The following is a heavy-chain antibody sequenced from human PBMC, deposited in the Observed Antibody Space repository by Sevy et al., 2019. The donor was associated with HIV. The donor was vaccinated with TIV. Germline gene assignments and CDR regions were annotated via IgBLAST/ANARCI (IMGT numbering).Heavy chain of an antibody. CDR2: INHSGST. Sequence: SETLSLTCAVYGGSFSGYYWSWIRQPPGKGLEWIGEINHSGSTNYNPSLKSRVTISVDTSKNQFSLKLSSVTAADTAVYYCARAPITMVRGVPKTNSFDPWGQGTLVTLSS. V-gene: IGHV4-34*01. CDR3: ARAPITMVRGVPKTNSFDP. J-gene: IGHJ5*02. CDR1: GGSFSGYY. D-gene: IGHD3-10*01.